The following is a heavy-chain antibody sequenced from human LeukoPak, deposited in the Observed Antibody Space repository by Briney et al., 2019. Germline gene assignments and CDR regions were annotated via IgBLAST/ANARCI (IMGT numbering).Heavy chain of an antibody. CDR1: GGSISSSSYY. J-gene: IGHJ6*03. Sequence: SETLSLTCTVSGGSISSSSYYWGWIRQPPGKGLEWIGNIYYSGSTYYNPSLKSRVTISVDTSKNQFSLKLTSVTAADTAVYYCARDRRIRNYYMDVWGKGTTVTISS. V-gene: IGHV4-39*07. CDR3: ARDRRIRNYYMDV. D-gene: IGHD2/OR15-2a*01. CDR2: IYYSGST.